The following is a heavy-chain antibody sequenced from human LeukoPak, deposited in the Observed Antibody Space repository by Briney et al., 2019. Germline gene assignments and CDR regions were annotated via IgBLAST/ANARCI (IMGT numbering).Heavy chain of an antibody. CDR3: ARWGSIAVARFDY. Sequence: SETLSLTCTVSGGSISSYYWSWIRQPPGKGLEWIGYIYYTGSTNYNPSLTSRVNISVATSKNQFSLNLTSVTAADTAVYYCARWGSIAVARFDYWGQGTLVTVSS. CDR1: GGSISSYY. J-gene: IGHJ4*02. CDR2: IYYTGST. V-gene: IGHV4-59*01. D-gene: IGHD6-6*01.